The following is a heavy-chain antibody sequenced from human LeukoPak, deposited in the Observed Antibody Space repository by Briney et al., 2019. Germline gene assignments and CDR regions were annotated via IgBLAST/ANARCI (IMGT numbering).Heavy chain of an antibody. V-gene: IGHV4-39*01. CDR1: GGSINSSNYY. Sequence: PSETLSLTCTVSGGSINSSNYYWGWVRQPPGKGLEWIGSIYYTGSTFYNPSLQSRVSMSVDTSKNQFSLRLSSVTAADTAVYYCAPFYYGSSGYRYGAFDIWGQGTMVTVSS. CDR2: IYYTGST. D-gene: IGHD3-22*01. J-gene: IGHJ3*02. CDR3: APFYYGSSGYRYGAFDI.